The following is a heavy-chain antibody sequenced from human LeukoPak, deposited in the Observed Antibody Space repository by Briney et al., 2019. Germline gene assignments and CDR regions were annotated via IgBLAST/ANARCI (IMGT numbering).Heavy chain of an antibody. V-gene: IGHV4-59*01. D-gene: IGHD5-24*01. CDR2: IYYSGST. Sequence: PSETLSPTCTVSGGSISSYYWSWIRQPPGKGLEWIGYIYYSGSTNYNPSLKSRVTISVDTSKNQFSLKLSSVTAADTAVYYCARVGWGDGYSVIFYWGQGTLVTVSS. J-gene: IGHJ4*02. CDR3: ARVGWGDGYSVIFY. CDR1: GGSISSYY.